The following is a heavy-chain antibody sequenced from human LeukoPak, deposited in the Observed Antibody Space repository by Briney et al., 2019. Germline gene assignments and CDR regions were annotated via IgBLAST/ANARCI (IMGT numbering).Heavy chain of an antibody. CDR1: GYTFTSYY. D-gene: IGHD2-15*01. J-gene: IGHJ4*02. Sequence: ASVKVSCKASGYTFTSYYMHWVRQAPGQGLEWMGIINPSGGSTSYAQKLQGRVTMTRDTSTSTVYMELSSLRSEDTAVYYCARDHHGGYIDYWGQGTLVTVSS. V-gene: IGHV1-46*01. CDR2: INPSGGST. CDR3: ARDHHGGYIDY.